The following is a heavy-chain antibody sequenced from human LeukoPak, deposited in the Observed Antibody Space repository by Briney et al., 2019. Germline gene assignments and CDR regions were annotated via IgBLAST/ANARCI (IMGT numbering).Heavy chain of an antibody. Sequence: PSQTLSLTCTVSGGSISSGGYYWSWIRQPPGKGLEWIGYIYHSGSTYYNPSLKSRVTISVDRSKNQFSLKLSSVTAADTAVYYCAREGQQLARGFDYWGQGTLVIVSS. CDR2: IYHSGST. D-gene: IGHD6-13*01. CDR3: AREGQQLARGFDY. CDR1: GGSISSGGYY. J-gene: IGHJ4*02. V-gene: IGHV4-30-2*01.